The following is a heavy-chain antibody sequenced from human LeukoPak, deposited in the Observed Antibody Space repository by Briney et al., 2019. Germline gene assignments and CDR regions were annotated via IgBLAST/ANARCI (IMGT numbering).Heavy chain of an antibody. V-gene: IGHV3-33*01. CDR2: IWYDGSNK. CDR1: GFTFSSYG. Sequence: PGGSLRLSCAASGFTFSSYGMHWVRQAPGKGPEWVAVIWYDGSNKYYADSVKGRFTISRDNSKNTLYLQMNSLRAEDTAVYYCARDLEGYFDYWGQGTLVTVSS. J-gene: IGHJ4*02. CDR3: ARDLEGYFDY.